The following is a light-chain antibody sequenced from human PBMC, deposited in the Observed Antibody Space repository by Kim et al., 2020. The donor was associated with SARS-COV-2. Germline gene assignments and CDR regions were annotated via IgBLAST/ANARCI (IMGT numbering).Light chain of an antibody. J-gene: IGLJ2*01. CDR2: QDS. CDR3: QAWDSSDVV. V-gene: IGLV3-1*01. Sequence: VSPEQTASITCSGDKLGDKYACWYQQKPGQSPVLVIYQDSKRPSGIPERFSGSNSGNTATLTISGTQAMDEADYYCQAWDSSDVVFGGGTQLTVL. CDR1: KLGDKY.